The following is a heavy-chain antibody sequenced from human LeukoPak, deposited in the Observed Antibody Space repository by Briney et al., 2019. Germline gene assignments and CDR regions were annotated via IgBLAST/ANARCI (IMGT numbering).Heavy chain of an antibody. V-gene: IGHV1-46*01. CDR3: ARGMTTVTSD. CDR2: ISPSGGSA. J-gene: IGHJ4*02. CDR1: GYTFTSYN. D-gene: IGHD4-11*01. Sequence: ASVKVSCKASGYTFTSYNMHWVRQAPGQGLEWMGIISPSGGSASYAQKFQGRVTITADKSTSTAYMELSSLRSEDTAVYYCARGMTTVTSDWGQGTLVTVSS.